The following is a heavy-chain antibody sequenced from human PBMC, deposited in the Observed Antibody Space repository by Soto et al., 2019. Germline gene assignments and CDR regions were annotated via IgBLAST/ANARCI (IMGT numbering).Heavy chain of an antibody. Sequence: QVQLVESGGGVVQPGRSLRLSCAASGFTFSSYGMHWVRQAPGKGLEWVAVIWYDGSNKYYADSVKGRFTISRDNSKKTLYLQTNSLRAEATAVDYCARSGYSSSWYVLDYWGQGTLVTVSS. V-gene: IGHV3-33*01. CDR1: GFTFSSYG. CDR3: ARSGYSSSWYVLDY. CDR2: IWYDGSNK. J-gene: IGHJ4*02. D-gene: IGHD6-13*01.